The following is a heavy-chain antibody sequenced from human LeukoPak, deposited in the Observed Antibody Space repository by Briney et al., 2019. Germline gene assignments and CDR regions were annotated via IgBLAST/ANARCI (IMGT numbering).Heavy chain of an antibody. CDR3: ARRMFCNSTSCFSVFDS. V-gene: IGHV4-4*07. Sequence: SQTLSLTCTVSGGSITSYYWSWLRQPAGKGLEWIGRIYSSGTTNYNPSLKSRVTMSIDTTQFSLKLSSVTAADTAVYYCARRMFCNSTSCFSVFDSWGQGTLVTVSS. CDR2: IYSSGTT. CDR1: GGSITSYY. J-gene: IGHJ4*02. D-gene: IGHD2-2*01.